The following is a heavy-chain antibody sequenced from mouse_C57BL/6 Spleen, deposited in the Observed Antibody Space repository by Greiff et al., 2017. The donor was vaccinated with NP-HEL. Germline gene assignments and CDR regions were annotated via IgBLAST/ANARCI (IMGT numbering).Heavy chain of an antibody. V-gene: IGHV1-82*01. Sequence: VQLKQSGPELVKPGASVKISCKASGYAFSSSWMNWVKQRPGKGLEWIGRIYPGDGDTNYNGKFKGKATLTADKSSSTAYMQLSSLTSEDSAVYFCAREVAMDYWGQGTSVTVSS. CDR3: AREVAMDY. CDR2: IYPGDGDT. J-gene: IGHJ4*01. CDR1: GYAFSSSW.